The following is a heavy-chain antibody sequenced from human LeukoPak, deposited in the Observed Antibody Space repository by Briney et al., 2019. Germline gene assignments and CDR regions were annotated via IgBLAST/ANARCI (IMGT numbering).Heavy chain of an antibody. CDR3: AREEAPRTHYYGSGSHSYCYYGMDV. CDR1: GYTFTSYG. J-gene: IGHJ6*02. V-gene: IGHV1-18*01. Sequence: ASVKVSCRASGYTFTSYGISWVRQAPGQGLEWMGWISAYNGNTNYAQKLQGRVTMTTDTSTSTAYMELRSLRSDDTAVYYCAREEAPRTHYYGSGSHSYCYYGMDVWGQGTTVTVSS. D-gene: IGHD3-10*01. CDR2: ISAYNGNT.